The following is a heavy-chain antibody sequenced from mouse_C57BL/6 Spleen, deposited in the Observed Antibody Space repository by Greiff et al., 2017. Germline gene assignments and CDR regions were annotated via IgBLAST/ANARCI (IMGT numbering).Heavy chain of an antibody. Sequence: QVQLQQSGAELVKPGASVKLSCKASGYTFTSYWMQWVKQRPGQGLEWIGEIDPSDSYTNYNQKFKGKATLTVDTSSSTAYMQLSSLTSEDSAVYFCAREGYSLFAYWGQGTLVTVSA. CDR1: GYTFTSYW. CDR2: IDPSDSYT. V-gene: IGHV1-50*01. D-gene: IGHD3-1*01. J-gene: IGHJ3*01. CDR3: AREGYSLFAY.